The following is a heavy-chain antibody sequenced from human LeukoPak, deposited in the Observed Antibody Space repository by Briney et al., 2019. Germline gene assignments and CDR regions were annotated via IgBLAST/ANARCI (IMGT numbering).Heavy chain of an antibody. D-gene: IGHD3-3*01. V-gene: IGHV3-23*01. J-gene: IGHJ6*02. CDR2: ISSSGSGDNT. CDR3: AKNQYDFWTRAGMDV. CDR1: GVTLSSFA. Sequence: GGSLRLSCAASGVTLSSFAMSWARQAPGKGLEWVSGISSSGSGDNTYYADSVKGRFSVSRDNSKNTLYLQMSSLRAEDTAVYYCAKNQYDFWTRAGMDVWGQGTTVIVSS.